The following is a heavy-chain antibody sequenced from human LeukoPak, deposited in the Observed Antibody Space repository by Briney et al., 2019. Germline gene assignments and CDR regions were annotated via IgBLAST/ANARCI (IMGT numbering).Heavy chain of an antibody. D-gene: IGHD5-24*01. CDR3: ARDWRDGYGYILDY. CDR2: IYSGGST. Sequence: PGGSLRLSCEASGFTVRSNHMSWVRQAPGKGLEWVSVIYSGGSTDYADSVKGRFTISRDNSKNTFYLQMDSLRAEDTAVYYCARDWRDGYGYILDYWGQGTLVTVSS. V-gene: IGHV3-66*01. J-gene: IGHJ4*02. CDR1: GFTVRSNH.